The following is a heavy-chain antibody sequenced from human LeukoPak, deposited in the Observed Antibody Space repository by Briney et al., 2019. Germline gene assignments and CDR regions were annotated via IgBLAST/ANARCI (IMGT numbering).Heavy chain of an antibody. CDR3: ARDLAGSRDK. CDR1: GFTFSSYV. D-gene: IGHD2-15*01. J-gene: IGHJ4*02. Sequence: GGSLRLSCAASGFTFSSYVMHWVRQAPGKGLEWVAIISYDGSNEYYADSVKGRFTISRDNAKNTLYLQMNSLRVEDTAVYYCARDLAGSRDKWGQGTLVTVSS. CDR2: ISYDGSNE. V-gene: IGHV3-30*04.